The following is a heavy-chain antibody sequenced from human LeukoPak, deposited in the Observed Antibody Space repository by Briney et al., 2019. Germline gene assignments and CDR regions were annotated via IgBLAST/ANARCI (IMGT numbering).Heavy chain of an antibody. J-gene: IGHJ4*02. D-gene: IGHD4-17*01. V-gene: IGHV3-23*01. CDR1: GFTFSSYT. Sequence: GGSLRLSCAASGFTFSSYTMSWVRQAPGEGLEWLSAISGRGESTFYAPSVKGRFAISRDNSDNTLYLQMSSLRVDNTAVYFCAKERQTGDYFTSDYWGQGTLVTVSS. CDR2: ISGRGEST. CDR3: AKERQTGDYFTSDY.